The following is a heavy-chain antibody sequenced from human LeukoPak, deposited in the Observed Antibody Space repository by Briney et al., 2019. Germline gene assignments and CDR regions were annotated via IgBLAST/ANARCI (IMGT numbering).Heavy chain of an antibody. D-gene: IGHD6-19*01. CDR1: GFSFGGFW. V-gene: IGHV3-7*04. CDR2: IKEDGGET. CDR3: ARDLGWYRADS. Sequence: GGSLTLSCAASGFSFGGFWMSWVRQAPGKGLEWVANIKEDGGETHYVDSVKGRFTISRDNAKNSLYLQMNSLRVEDTAVYYCARDLGWYRADSWGQGTLVTVSS. J-gene: IGHJ4*02.